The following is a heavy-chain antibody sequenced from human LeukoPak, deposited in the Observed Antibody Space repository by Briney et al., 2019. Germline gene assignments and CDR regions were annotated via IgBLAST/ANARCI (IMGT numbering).Heavy chain of an antibody. CDR2: IWSDGSNK. J-gene: IGHJ4*02. V-gene: IGHV3-33*01. D-gene: IGHD7-27*01. Sequence: GGSLRLSCAASGFVFSRYGMHWVRQAPGKGLEWVAVIWSDGSNKYYADSVKGRFTISRDNDKNTLYLQMNGLRAEDTAFYYCARDVNWGFDYWGQGALVTVSS. CDR3: ARDVNWGFDY. CDR1: GFVFSRYG.